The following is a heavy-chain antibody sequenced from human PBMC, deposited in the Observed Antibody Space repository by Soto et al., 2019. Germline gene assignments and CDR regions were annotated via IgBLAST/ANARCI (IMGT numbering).Heavy chain of an antibody. Sequence: PGGSLRLSCAASGFTFSSYAMHWVRQAPGKGLEWVALISYDGSDKDYADYVKGRFTISRDNSRNTLFLLMNSLRAEDTAVYYCARGYYKYYDSSGYYRSPAYWGQGTLVTVSS. CDR3: ARGYYKYYDSSGYYRSPAY. D-gene: IGHD3-22*01. CDR2: ISYDGSDK. V-gene: IGHV3-30-3*01. CDR1: GFTFSSYA. J-gene: IGHJ4*02.